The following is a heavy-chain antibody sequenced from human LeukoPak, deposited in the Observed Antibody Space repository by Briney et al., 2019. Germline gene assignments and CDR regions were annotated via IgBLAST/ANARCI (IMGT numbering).Heavy chain of an antibody. D-gene: IGHD2-2*01. V-gene: IGHV4-30-4*01. CDR3: ARDLDCSSTSCYVGMDV. Sequence: PSETLSLTCTVSGGSISSGDYYWRWIRQPPGKGLEWIGYIYYSGSTYYNPSLKSRVTISVDTSKDQFSLKLSSVTPADTAVYYCARDLDCSSTSCYVGMDVWGQETTVTVSS. CDR2: IYYSGST. CDR1: GGSISSGDYY. J-gene: IGHJ6*02.